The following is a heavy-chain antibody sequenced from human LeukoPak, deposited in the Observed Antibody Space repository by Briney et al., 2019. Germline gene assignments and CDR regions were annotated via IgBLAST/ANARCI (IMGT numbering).Heavy chain of an antibody. Sequence: GGSLRLSCAASGFTFSSYAMSWVRQAPGKGLEWVSGINDRGGSTYYADSVKGRFTISRDNSKNTLYLQMNSLRDEDTAVYYAVRGWYLENWGQGTLVTVSS. V-gene: IGHV3-23*01. CDR1: GFTFSSYA. CDR3: VRGWYLEN. J-gene: IGHJ4*02. D-gene: IGHD4-17*01. CDR2: INDRGGST.